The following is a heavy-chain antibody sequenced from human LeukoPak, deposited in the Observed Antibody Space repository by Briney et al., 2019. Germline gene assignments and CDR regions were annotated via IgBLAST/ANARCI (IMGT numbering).Heavy chain of an antibody. J-gene: IGHJ4*02. CDR1: GYTFTSYY. CDR3: ARDGSITIFGVVNNFDY. CDR2: INPSGGST. D-gene: IGHD3-3*01. Sequence: ASVKVPCKASGYTFTSYYMHWVRQAPGQGLEWMGIINPSGGSTSYAQKFQGRVTMTRDTSTSTVYMELSSLRSEDTAVYYCARDGSITIFGVVNNFDYWGQGTLVTVSS. V-gene: IGHV1-46*01.